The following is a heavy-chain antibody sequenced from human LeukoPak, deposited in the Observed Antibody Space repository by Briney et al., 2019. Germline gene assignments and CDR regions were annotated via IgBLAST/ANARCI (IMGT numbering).Heavy chain of an antibody. D-gene: IGHD3-10*01. Sequence: GGSLRLSCAASGFTFSNAWMSWVRQASGKGLEWVGRIRSKANSYATAYAASVIGRFTISRDDSKNTASLQMNSLKTEDTAVYYCTTRVPAAFDIWGQGTVVTVSS. J-gene: IGHJ3*02. CDR2: IRSKANSYAT. V-gene: IGHV3-73*01. CDR3: TTRVPAAFDI. CDR1: GFTFSNAW.